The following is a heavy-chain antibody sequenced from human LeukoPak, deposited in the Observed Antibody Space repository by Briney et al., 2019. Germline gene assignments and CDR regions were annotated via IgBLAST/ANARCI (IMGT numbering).Heavy chain of an antibody. CDR3: AKDVISVAGTPRYFDY. D-gene: IGHD6-19*01. CDR1: GFTFSSYA. J-gene: IGHJ4*02. V-gene: IGHV3-23*01. CDR2: ISASDGST. Sequence: GGSLRLSCAGSGFTFSSYAMSWVRQAPGKGLEWVSAISASDGSTYYADSVKGRFTISRDNSKNTLYLQMNNLRDEDTAVYYCAKDVISVAGTPRYFDYWGQGTLVTVSS.